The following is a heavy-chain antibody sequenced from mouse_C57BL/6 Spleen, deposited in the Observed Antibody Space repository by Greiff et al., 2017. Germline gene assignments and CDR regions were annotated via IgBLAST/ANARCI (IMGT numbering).Heavy chain of an antibody. Sequence: EVMLVESGGGLVKPGGSLKLSCAASGFTFSSYAMSWVRQTPEKRLEWVATISDGGSYTYYPDNVKGRFTISRDNAKNNLYLQMSHLKSEDTAMYYCARDTSSITTVVATRGYYAMDYWGQGTSVTVSS. CDR2: ISDGGSYT. V-gene: IGHV5-4*01. CDR1: GFTFSSYA. J-gene: IGHJ4*01. D-gene: IGHD1-1*01. CDR3: ARDTSSITTVVATRGYYAMDY.